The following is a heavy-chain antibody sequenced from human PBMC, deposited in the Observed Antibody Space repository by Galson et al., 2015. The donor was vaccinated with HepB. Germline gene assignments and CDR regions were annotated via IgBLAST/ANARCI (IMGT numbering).Heavy chain of an antibody. CDR1: GYTFTSYY. D-gene: IGHD1-26*01. Sequence: SVKVSCKASGYTFTSYYMHWVRQAPGQGLEWMGIINPSGGSTSYAQKFQGRVTMTRDTSTSTVYMELSSLRSEDTAVYYCAGSSGSYYAFDIWGQGTMVTVSS. J-gene: IGHJ3*02. CDR3: AGSSGSYYAFDI. CDR2: INPSGGST. V-gene: IGHV1-46*03.